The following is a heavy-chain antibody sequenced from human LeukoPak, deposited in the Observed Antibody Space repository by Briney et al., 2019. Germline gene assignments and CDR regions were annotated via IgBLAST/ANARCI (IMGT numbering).Heavy chain of an antibody. J-gene: IGHJ6*03. D-gene: IGHD2-15*01. CDR2: ISSSGSTI. CDR3: ARGCSGGSCYSSYYYYYMDV. V-gene: IGHV3-11*01. CDR1: GFTFSDYY. Sequence: GRSLRLSCAASGFTFSDYYMSWIRQAPGKGLEWVSYISSSGSTIYYADSVKGRFTISRDNAKNSLYLQMNRLRAEDTAVYYCARGCSGGSCYSSYYYYYMDVWGKGTTVTVSS.